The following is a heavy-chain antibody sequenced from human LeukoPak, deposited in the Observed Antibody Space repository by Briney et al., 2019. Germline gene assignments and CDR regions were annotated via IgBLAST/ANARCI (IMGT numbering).Heavy chain of an antibody. CDR3: AKDLISEYFDWLEDETPDDY. D-gene: IGHD3-9*01. J-gene: IGHJ4*02. Sequence: GGSLRPSCAASGFTFSSYGMHWVRQAPGKGLEWVAFIRYDGSNKYYADSVKGRFTISRDNSKNTLYLQMNSLRAEDTAVYYCAKDLISEYFDWLEDETPDDYWGQGTLVTVSS. CDR2: IRYDGSNK. V-gene: IGHV3-30*02. CDR1: GFTFSSYG.